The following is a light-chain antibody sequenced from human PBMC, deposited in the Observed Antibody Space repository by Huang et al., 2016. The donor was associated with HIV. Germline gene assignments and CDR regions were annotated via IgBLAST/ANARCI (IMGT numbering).Light chain of an antibody. CDR3: QHYHDWPPLA. J-gene: IGKJ4*01. V-gene: IGKV3-15*01. Sequence: EIVMTQSPATRSVSPGERASLTCRASQNIRTNVAWYQQKRGHPPRLLINGASTRAAGSPARLSGSGSGTEFTLILTRLQSEDFAVYYCQHYHDWPPLAFGGGTKVEIK. CDR1: QNIRTN. CDR2: GAS.